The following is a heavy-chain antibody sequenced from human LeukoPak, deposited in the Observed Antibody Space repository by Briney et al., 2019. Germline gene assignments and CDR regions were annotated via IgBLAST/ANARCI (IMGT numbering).Heavy chain of an antibody. V-gene: IGHV3-30*18. CDR3: AKDLFPLSEYSSGCPDY. J-gene: IGHJ4*02. CDR2: ISYDGSNK. CDR1: GFTFSSYG. Sequence: GRSLRLSCAASGFTFSSYGMHWVRQAPGRGLEWVAVISYDGSNKYYADSVKGRFTISRDNSKNTLYLQMNSLRAEDTAVYYCAKDLFPLSEYSSGCPDYWGQGTLVTVSS. D-gene: IGHD6-19*01.